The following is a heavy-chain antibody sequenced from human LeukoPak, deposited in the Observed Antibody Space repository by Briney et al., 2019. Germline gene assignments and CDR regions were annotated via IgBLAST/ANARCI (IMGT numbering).Heavy chain of an antibody. Sequence: GGSLRLSCAASGFTFSDYYMSWIRQAPGKGLEWVSYISSSGSTIYYADSVKGRFTIPRDNAKNSLYLQMNSLRAEDTAVYYCARVFRVVSYYYYYMDVWGKGTTVTVSS. CDR1: GFTFSDYY. V-gene: IGHV3-11*01. CDR2: ISSSGSTI. CDR3: ARVFRVVSYYYYYMDV. J-gene: IGHJ6*03. D-gene: IGHD2-15*01.